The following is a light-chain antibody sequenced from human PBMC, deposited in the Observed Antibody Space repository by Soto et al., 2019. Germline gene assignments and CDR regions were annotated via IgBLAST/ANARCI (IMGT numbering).Light chain of an antibody. Sequence: QSVLTQPPSVSATPGQKVTISCSGSSSNVGSNFVSWYQQLPGTAPKLLIYDNDKRPSEIPDRFSGSKSGTSVTLGITGLQTGDEGDYYCGAWDRDLRLYLFGTGTKVTVL. CDR3: GAWDRDLRLYL. J-gene: IGLJ1*01. CDR2: DND. V-gene: IGLV1-51*01. CDR1: SSNVGSNF.